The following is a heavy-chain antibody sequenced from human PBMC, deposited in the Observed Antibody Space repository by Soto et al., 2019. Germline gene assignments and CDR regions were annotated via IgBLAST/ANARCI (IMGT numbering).Heavy chain of an antibody. V-gene: IGHV3-30*18. CDR2: ISYDGSNK. Sequence: GGSLRLSCAASGFTFGNYDMHWVRQAPGKGLEWVAVISYDGSNKYYADSVRGRFTISRDNSKNTLYLQMNSLRADDTAVYYCAKAAATYYCSGGYCYNYYFDSWGQGTLVTVSS. J-gene: IGHJ4*02. CDR3: AKAAATYYCSGGYCYNYYFDS. CDR1: GFTFGNYD. D-gene: IGHD2-15*01.